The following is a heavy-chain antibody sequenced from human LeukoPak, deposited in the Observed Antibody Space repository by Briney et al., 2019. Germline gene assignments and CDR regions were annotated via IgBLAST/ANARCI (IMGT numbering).Heavy chain of an antibody. J-gene: IGHJ4*02. CDR2: IYYSGST. V-gene: IGHV4-59*01. CDR3: ARGYSYGSPFDY. CDR1: GGSISSYN. D-gene: IGHD5-18*01. Sequence: PSETLSLTCTVSGGSISSYNWSWIRQPPGKGLEWIGYIYYSGSTNYNPSLKSRVTISVDTSKNQFSLKLSSVTAADTAVYYCARGYSYGSPFDYWGQGTLVTVSS.